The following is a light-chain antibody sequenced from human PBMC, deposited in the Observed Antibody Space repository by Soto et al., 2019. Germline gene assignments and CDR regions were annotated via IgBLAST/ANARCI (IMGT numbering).Light chain of an antibody. CDR2: DAS. Sequence: DIQMTQSPSSLSASVRDRVTITCQASQDITISLNWYQQKSGKAPKLLIYDASDLETGVPSRFSGSGSGTEFTLTISSLQPDDFASYYCQQYKDYPITFGQGTRLEIK. V-gene: IGKV1-33*01. CDR3: QQYKDYPIT. J-gene: IGKJ5*01. CDR1: QDITIS.